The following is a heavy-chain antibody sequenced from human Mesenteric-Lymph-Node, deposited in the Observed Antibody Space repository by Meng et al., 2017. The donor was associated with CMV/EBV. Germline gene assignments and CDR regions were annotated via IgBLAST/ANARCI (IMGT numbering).Heavy chain of an antibody. D-gene: IGHD3-9*01. Sequence: GESLKISCAASGFSFSTYAMYWVRQAPGKGLEWVAVISYDGSNKYYADSVKGRFTISRDNSKNTLYLQMNSLRAEDTAVYYCARDQKLRYFDWLMCDYWGQGTLVTVSS. V-gene: IGHV3-30-3*01. CDR2: ISYDGSNK. CDR1: GFSFSTYA. J-gene: IGHJ4*02. CDR3: ARDQKLRYFDWLMCDY.